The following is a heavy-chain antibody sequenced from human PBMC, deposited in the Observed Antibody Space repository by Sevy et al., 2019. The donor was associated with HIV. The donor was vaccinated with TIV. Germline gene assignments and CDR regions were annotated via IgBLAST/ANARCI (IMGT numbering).Heavy chain of an antibody. CDR3: AKALDSSGYLVLDY. CDR1: GFTFDDYA. J-gene: IGHJ4*02. CDR2: ISWNSGSI. V-gene: IGHV3-9*01. D-gene: IGHD3-22*01. Sequence: GGSLRLSCAASGFTFDDYAMPWVRQAPGKGLEWVSGISWNSGSIGYADSVKGRFTISRDNAKNSLYLQMNSLRAEDTALYYCAKALDSSGYLVLDYWGQGTLVTVSS.